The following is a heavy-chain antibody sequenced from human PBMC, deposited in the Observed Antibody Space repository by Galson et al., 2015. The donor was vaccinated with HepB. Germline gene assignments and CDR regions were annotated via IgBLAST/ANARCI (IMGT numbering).Heavy chain of an antibody. Sequence: LSLTCTVSGGSISNYYWSWIRQPPGKGLEWIGYIYNSVSTNYNPSLKSRVTLSVDTSKNQFSLRLTSVTAADTAVYYCARVHYVTSPPYYLDYWGQGTLVTVSS. CDR2: IYNSVST. V-gene: IGHV4-59*01. D-gene: IGHD3-10*02. CDR3: ARVHYVTSPPYYLDY. J-gene: IGHJ4*02. CDR1: GGSISNYY.